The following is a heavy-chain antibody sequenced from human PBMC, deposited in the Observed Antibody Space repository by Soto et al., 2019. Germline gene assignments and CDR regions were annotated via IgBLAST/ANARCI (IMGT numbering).Heavy chain of an antibody. CDR1: GGSISRYY. J-gene: IGHJ6*02. V-gene: IGHV4-4*07. CDR2: IYTSGST. CDR3: ARGLDYYYGMDV. Sequence: PSETLSLTFTVSGGSISRYYWSWIRQPAWKGLEWIGRIYTSGSTNYNTSLKSRVTMSVDTSKNQFSLKLSSVTAADTAVYYCARGLDYYYGMDVWGQGTTVTVSS.